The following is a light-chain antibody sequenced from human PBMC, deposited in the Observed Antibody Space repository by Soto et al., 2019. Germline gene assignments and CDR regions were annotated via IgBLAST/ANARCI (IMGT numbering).Light chain of an antibody. V-gene: IGLV2-14*01. CDR3: ISYTSTSALV. Sequence: QSVLTQPASVSGSPGQSITISCTGSSSDVGGYKYVSWYQQHPGKAPKLMIYEVSNRPSGVSNRFSGSKSGNTASLTVSGLQAEDDADYYCISYTSTSALVFGSGTKLTVL. CDR1: SSDVGGYKY. J-gene: IGLJ1*01. CDR2: EVS.